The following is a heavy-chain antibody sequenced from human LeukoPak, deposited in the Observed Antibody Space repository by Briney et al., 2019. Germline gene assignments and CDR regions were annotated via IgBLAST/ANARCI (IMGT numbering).Heavy chain of an antibody. J-gene: IGHJ5*02. CDR2: IYTSGST. CDR3: ARDLVSSSWYFYNWFDP. V-gene: IGHV4-4*07. Sequence: PSETLSLTCTVSGGSISSYYWSWIRQPAGKGLEWIGRIYTSGSTNYNPSLKSRVTMSVDTSKNQFSLKLSSVTAADTAVYYCARDLVSSSWYFYNWFDPWGQGTLVTVSS. D-gene: IGHD6-13*01. CDR1: GGSISSYY.